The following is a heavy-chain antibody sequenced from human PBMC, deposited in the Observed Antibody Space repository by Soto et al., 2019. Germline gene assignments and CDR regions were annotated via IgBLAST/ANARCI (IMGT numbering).Heavy chain of an antibody. J-gene: IGHJ4*02. Sequence: PGESLKISCAASGFTFSNAWMNWVRQAPGKGLEWVGRIKSKTDGGTTDYAAPVKGRFTISRDDSKNTLYLQMNSLKTEDTAVYYCTYDYGGSRPFDYWGQGTLVTVSS. CDR2: IKSKTDGGTT. D-gene: IGHD4-17*01. V-gene: IGHV3-15*07. CDR1: GFTFSNAW. CDR3: TYDYGGSRPFDY.